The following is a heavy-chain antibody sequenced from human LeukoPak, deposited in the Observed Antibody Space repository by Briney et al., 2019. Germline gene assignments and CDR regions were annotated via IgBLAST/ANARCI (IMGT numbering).Heavy chain of an antibody. J-gene: IGHJ4*02. CDR1: GYTFTGYY. CDR2: INPNSGGT. V-gene: IGHV1-2*02. CDR3: ARDRRRYCSGGSCYYFDY. D-gene: IGHD2-15*01. Sequence: ASVKVSCKASGYTFTGYYMHWVRQAPGQGLEWMGWINPNSGGTNYAQKFQGRVTMTRDTSISTAYMELSRLRSDDTAVYYCARDRRRYCSGGSCYYFDYWGQGTLVTVSS.